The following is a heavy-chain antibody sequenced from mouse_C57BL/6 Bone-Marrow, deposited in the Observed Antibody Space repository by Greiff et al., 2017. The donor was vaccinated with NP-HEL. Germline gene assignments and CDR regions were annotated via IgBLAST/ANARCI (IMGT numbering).Heavy chain of an antibody. D-gene: IGHD2-4*01. CDR3: ARDSDYDGYAMDY. CDR1: GFTFSDYY. V-gene: IGHV5-16*01. Sequence: EVKLVESEGGLVQPGSSMKLSCTASGFTFSDYYMAWVRQVPEKGLEWVANINYDGSSTYYLDSLKSRFIISRDNAKNILYLQMSSLKSEDTATYYCARDSDYDGYAMDYWGQGTSVTVSS. CDR2: INYDGSST. J-gene: IGHJ4*01.